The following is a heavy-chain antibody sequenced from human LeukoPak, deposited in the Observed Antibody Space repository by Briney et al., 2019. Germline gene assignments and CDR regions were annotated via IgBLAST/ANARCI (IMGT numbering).Heavy chain of an antibody. CDR1: GYTFSSYE. CDR3: ARVRRYCSSTSCTGYNWFDP. J-gene: IGHJ5*02. D-gene: IGHD2-2*01. CDR2: MNPKTGKT. V-gene: IGHV1-8*01. Sequence: ASVEVSCKTSGYTFSSYEINWVRQAAGRGLEWVGWMNPKTGKTAYARNLQGRVTITRDTSISTAYMDLSALRSEDTAVYYCARVRRYCSSTSCTGYNWFDPWGQGTLVTVSS.